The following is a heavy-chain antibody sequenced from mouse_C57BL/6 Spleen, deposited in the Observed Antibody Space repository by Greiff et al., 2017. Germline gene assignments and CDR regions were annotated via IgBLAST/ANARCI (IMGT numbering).Heavy chain of an antibody. CDR3: ARLSSGYDYAMDY. D-gene: IGHD3-2*02. J-gene: IGHJ4*01. V-gene: IGHV1-22*01. CDR2: INPNNGGT. Sequence: VVEPGASVKMSCKASGYTFTDYNMHWVKQSHGKSLEWIGYINPNNGGTSYNQKFKGKATLTVNKSSSTAYMELRRLTSEDSAVYYCARLSSGYDYAMDYWGQGTSVTVSS. CDR1: GYTFTDYN.